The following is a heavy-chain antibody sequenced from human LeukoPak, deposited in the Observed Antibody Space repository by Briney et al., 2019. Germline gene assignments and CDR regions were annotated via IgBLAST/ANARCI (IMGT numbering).Heavy chain of an antibody. Sequence: GGSLRLSCAASGFIFSNSGMHWVRQAPGKGLEWVSAISGSGGSTYYADSVKGRFTISRDNSKNTLYLQMNSLRAEDTAVYYCAKNFDSSGYYYFDYWGQGTLVTVSS. CDR2: ISGSGGST. CDR1: GFIFSNSG. D-gene: IGHD3-22*01. CDR3: AKNFDSSGYYYFDY. J-gene: IGHJ4*02. V-gene: IGHV3-23*01.